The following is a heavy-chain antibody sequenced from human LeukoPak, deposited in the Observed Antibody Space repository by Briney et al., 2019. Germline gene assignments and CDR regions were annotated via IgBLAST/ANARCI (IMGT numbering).Heavy chain of an antibody. J-gene: IGHJ4*02. Sequence: GGSLRLSCAASGFTVSSNYMSWVRQAPGKGLEWVAVISYDGSNKYYADSVKGRFTISRDNSKNTLYLQMNSLRAEDTAVYYCAKTALGYCSGGSCYTFDYWGQGTLVTVSS. CDR2: ISYDGSNK. D-gene: IGHD2-15*01. V-gene: IGHV3-30*18. CDR3: AKTALGYCSGGSCYTFDY. CDR1: GFTVSSNY.